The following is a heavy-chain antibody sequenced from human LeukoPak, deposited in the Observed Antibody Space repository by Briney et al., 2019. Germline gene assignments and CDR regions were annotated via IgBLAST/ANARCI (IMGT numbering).Heavy chain of an antibody. CDR3: ARPVSHYYYYYVDV. D-gene: IGHD5/OR15-5a*01. CDR1: GGSFSGYY. Sequence: SETLSLTCAVYGGSFSGYYWSWIRQPPGKGLEWIGEINHSGSTNYNPSLKSRVTISVDTSKNQFSLKLSSVTAADTAVYYCARPVSHYYYYYVDVWGKGTTVTVSS. J-gene: IGHJ6*03. CDR2: INHSGST. V-gene: IGHV4-34*01.